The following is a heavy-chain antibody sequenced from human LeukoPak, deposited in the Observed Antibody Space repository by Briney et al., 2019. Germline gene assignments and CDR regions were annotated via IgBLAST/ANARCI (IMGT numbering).Heavy chain of an antibody. CDR2: INPNSGGT. J-gene: IGHJ4*02. CDR3: ARDLATVLTPYFDY. V-gene: IGHV1-2*02. Sequence: WASVKVSCKASGYTFTGYYMHWVRQAPGQGLEWMGWINPNSGGTNYAQKFQGRVTTTRDTPISTAYMELSRLRSDDTAVYYCARDLATVLTPYFDYWGQGTLVTVSS. CDR1: GYTFTGYY. D-gene: IGHD4-23*01.